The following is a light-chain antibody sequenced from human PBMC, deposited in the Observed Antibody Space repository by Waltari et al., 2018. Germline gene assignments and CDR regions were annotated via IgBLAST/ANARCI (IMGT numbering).Light chain of an antibody. J-gene: IGKJ3*01. CDR1: QSLLHSNGYNY. CDR2: LGS. Sequence: DSVLPQSPLSLPLPPGEPASISGRPSQSLLHSNGYNYLDWYLQKPGQSPQLLIYLGSNRASGVPDRFSGSGSGTDFTLKISRVEAEDVGVYYCMQALQTPFTFGPGTKVDIK. V-gene: IGKV2-28*01. CDR3: MQALQTPFT.